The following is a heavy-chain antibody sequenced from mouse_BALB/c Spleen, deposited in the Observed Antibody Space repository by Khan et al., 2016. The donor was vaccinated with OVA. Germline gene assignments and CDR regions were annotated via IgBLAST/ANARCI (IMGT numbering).Heavy chain of an antibody. CDR3: VREGAYKSSDGWFAY. CDR2: IIPSNDYT. J-gene: IGHJ3*01. Sequence: QVQLQQSGAELVRPGASVKMSCKASGYTFTTYTIHWVKQRPGQGLEWIGYIIPSNDYTNYNQKFKDRATLTADKSSSTAYMQLSSLNSEDSADYYCVREGAYKSSDGWFAYWGQGTLVTVSA. V-gene: IGHV1-4*01. D-gene: IGHD2-12*01. CDR1: GYTFTTYT.